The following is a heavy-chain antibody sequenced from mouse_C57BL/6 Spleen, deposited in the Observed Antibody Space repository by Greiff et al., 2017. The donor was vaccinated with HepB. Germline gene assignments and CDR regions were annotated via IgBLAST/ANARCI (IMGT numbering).Heavy chain of an antibody. J-gene: IGHJ3*01. Sequence: VQLVESGAELVKPGASVKMSCKASGYTFTTYPIEWMKQNHGKSLEWIGNFHPYNDDTKYNEKFKGKATLTVEKSSSTVYLELSRLTSDDSAVYYCARRGIYYDYDVFAYWGQGTLVTVSA. CDR1: GYTFTTYP. CDR2: FHPYNDDT. V-gene: IGHV1-47*01. CDR3: ARRGIYYDYDVFAY. D-gene: IGHD2-4*01.